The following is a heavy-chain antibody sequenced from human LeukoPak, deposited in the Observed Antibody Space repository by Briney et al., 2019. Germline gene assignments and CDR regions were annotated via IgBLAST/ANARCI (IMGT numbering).Heavy chain of an antibody. CDR1: GGSISSSSYY. CDR2: IYYSGST. CDR3: VVYYYYYMDV. V-gene: IGHV4-39*01. Sequence: PSETLSLTCTVSGGSISSSSYYWGGIRQPPGKGLEWIGSIYYSGSTYYNPSLKSRVTISVDTSKNQFSLKLSSVTAADTAVYYCVVYYYYYMDVWGKGTTVTVSS. J-gene: IGHJ6*03.